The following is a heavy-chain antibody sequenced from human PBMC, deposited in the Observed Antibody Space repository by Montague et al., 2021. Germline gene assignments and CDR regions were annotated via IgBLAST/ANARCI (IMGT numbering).Heavy chain of an antibody. CDR3: ARHNSGRYSDFDY. Sequence: PALVKPTQTLTLTCNFSGFSLNTRAVGVGWIRQPPGKALEWLALIYWNDDKRYSPSLKSRLTITKDTSKNQVVPTMTNADPVGTATYYCARHNSGRYSDFDYWGQGTLVTVSS. J-gene: IGHJ4*02. D-gene: IGHD6-19*01. V-gene: IGHV2-5*01. CDR2: IYWNDDK. CDR1: GFSLNTRAVG.